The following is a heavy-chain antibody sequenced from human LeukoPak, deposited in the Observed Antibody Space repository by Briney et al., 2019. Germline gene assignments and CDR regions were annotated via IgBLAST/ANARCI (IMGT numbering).Heavy chain of an antibody. CDR3: ARESASSSWYPKFDY. CDR2: ISSNGGST. V-gene: IGHV3-64*01. CDR1: GFTFSSYD. Sequence: GGSLRLSCAASGFTFSSYDMHWVREARGKGVEYVSAISSNGGSTYCANCVKGRFNIYRDNSKNTLYLQMGSLRAEDMAVYYCARESASSSWYPKFDYWGQGTLVTVSS. D-gene: IGHD6-13*01. J-gene: IGHJ4*02.